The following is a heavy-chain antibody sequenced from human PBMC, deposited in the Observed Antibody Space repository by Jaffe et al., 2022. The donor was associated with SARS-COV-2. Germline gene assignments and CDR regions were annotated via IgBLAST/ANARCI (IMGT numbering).Heavy chain of an antibody. CDR2: ISAIDGGT. D-gene: IGHD2-15*01. Sequence: EVQLSESGGGLVQPGGSLRLSCAASGFTFSSYVMSWVRQAPGKGLEWVSSISAIDGGTYYADSVKGRFTISRDNSKNTLYLQMNSLMAEDTAVYYCAKNVQIYSHLGYWGQGTLVTVSS. CDR1: GFTFSSYV. CDR3: AKNVQIYSHLGY. J-gene: IGHJ4*02. V-gene: IGHV3-23*01.